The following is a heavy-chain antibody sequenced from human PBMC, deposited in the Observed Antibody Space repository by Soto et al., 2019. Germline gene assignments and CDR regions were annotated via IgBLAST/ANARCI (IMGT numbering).Heavy chain of an antibody. V-gene: IGHV3-7*01. CDR2: IWQEGSQK. Sequence: VGSLRLSCAASGFTFSRSWMSWVRQAPGKGLEWVANIWQEGSQKHYVGSVKGRFTISRDNAKNSLYLQMNSLRAEDTAVYFCARGSTSFDSWGQGTLVTVSS. J-gene: IGHJ4*02. CDR3: ARGSTSFDS. D-gene: IGHD2-2*01. CDR1: GFTFSRSW.